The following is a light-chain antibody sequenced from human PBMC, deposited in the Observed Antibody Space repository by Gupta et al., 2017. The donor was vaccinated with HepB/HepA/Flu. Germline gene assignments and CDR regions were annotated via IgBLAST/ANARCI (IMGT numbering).Light chain of an antibody. V-gene: IGLV1-44*01. CDR3: EAWECSRNVHGG. CDR1: RSNTGSNT. J-gene: IGLJ1*01. CDR2: INN. Sequence: RSNTGSNTVNWYQQLPGTAPKLLIYINNQRPSGVPVRFSGSNSGTSASVATTGLQSEEKAEDDGEAWECSRNVHGGFGTGTKLTVL.